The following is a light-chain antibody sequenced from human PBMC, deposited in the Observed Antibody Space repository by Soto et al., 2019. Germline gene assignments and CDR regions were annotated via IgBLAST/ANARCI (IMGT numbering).Light chain of an antibody. CDR2: AAS. Sequence: DIQMTQSPPSLSASVGDRVTILCRAGPIIGTYLMWYQQKPGKAPNLLIYAASSLHSGVPSRFSGSGSGTDFTLTISSLQPEDFATYYCQQSYSSITFGQGTRLEIK. CDR3: QQSYSSIT. J-gene: IGKJ5*01. V-gene: IGKV1-39*01. CDR1: PIIGTY.